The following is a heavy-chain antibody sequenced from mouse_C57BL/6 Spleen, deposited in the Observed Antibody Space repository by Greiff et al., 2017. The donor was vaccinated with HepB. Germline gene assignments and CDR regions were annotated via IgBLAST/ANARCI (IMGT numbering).Heavy chain of an antibody. V-gene: IGHV1-43*01. Sequence: VHVKQSGPELVKPGASVKISCKASGYSFTGYYMHWVKQSSEKSLEWIGEINPSTGGTSYNQKFKGKATLTVDKSSSTAYMQLKSLTSEDSAVYYCARLSYYAMDYWGQGTSVTVSS. CDR1: GYSFTGYY. CDR3: ARLSYYAMDY. CDR2: INPSTGGT. J-gene: IGHJ4*01.